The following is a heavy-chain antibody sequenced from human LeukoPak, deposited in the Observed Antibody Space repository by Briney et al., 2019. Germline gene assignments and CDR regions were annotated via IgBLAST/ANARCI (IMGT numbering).Heavy chain of an antibody. V-gene: IGHV3-48*01. CDR1: GFTFSSYS. Sequence: GGSLRLSCAASGFTFSSYSMNWVRQAPGKGLEWVSYISSSSSTIYYADSVTGRFTISRDNAKNSLYLQMNSLRADDTAVYYCARSNYYTVDVWGQGTAVTVSS. CDR2: ISSSSSTI. J-gene: IGHJ6*02. CDR3: ARSNYYTVDV.